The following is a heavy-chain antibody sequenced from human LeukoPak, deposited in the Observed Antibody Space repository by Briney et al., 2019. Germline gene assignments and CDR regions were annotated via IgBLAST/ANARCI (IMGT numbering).Heavy chain of an antibody. CDR2: ISGSGGST. Sequence: GGSLRLSCAASGFTFSSYAMSWVRQAPGKGLEWVSAISGSGGSTYYADSVKGRFTISRDNSKNTLYLQMNSLRAEDTAVYYCAKDLVYSSSWEDAFDIWGQGTMVTASS. CDR3: AKDLVYSSSWEDAFDI. V-gene: IGHV3-23*01. CDR1: GFTFSSYA. J-gene: IGHJ3*02. D-gene: IGHD6-13*01.